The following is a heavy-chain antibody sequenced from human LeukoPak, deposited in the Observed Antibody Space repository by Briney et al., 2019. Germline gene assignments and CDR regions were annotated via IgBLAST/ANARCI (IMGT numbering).Heavy chain of an antibody. CDR1: GYTFTSYD. CDR3: ARETYYYGSGSPPFDI. CDR2: MNPNSGNT. Sequence: GASVKVSCKASGYTFTSYDINWVRQATGQGLEWMGWMNPNSGNTGYAQKFQGRVTMTRNTSISTAYMELSSLRSEDTAVYYCARETYYYGSGSPPFDIWGQGTMVTVSS. V-gene: IGHV1-8*01. D-gene: IGHD3-10*01. J-gene: IGHJ3*02.